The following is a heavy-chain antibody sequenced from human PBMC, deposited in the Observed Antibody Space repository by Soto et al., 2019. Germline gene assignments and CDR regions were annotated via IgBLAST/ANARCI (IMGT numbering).Heavy chain of an antibody. CDR2: IYPSGNT. CDR3: AGEEGYYYPGVDV. Sequence: SETLSLTCAVSGGSISSYYWSWIRQTAGKGLEWIGRIYPSGNTNYNPSLKSRVTMSIDTSKNQLSLKLRSVTAADTAVYFCAGEEGYYYPGVDVWGQGTAVTVSS. V-gene: IGHV4-4*07. CDR1: GGSISSYY. J-gene: IGHJ6*02.